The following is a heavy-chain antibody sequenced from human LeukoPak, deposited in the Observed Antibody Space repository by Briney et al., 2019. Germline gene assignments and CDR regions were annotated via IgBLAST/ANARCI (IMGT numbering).Heavy chain of an antibody. Sequence: GGSLRLSCAASGFTFSSYWMSWVRQAPGKGLGWVANIKQDGSEKYYVDSVKGRFTISRDNAKNSQYLQMNSLRAEDTAVYYCARDYYDSSGYYYYYGMDVWGQGTTVTVSS. CDR2: IKQDGSEK. D-gene: IGHD3-22*01. CDR1: GFTFSSYW. J-gene: IGHJ6*02. V-gene: IGHV3-7*01. CDR3: ARDYYDSSGYYYYYGMDV.